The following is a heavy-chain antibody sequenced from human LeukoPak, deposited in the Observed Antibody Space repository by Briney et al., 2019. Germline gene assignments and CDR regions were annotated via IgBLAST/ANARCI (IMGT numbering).Heavy chain of an antibody. V-gene: IGHV1-8*01. CDR2: MNPNSGNT. J-gene: IGHJ3*02. CDR3: ARGPDSSGYYTGDDAFDI. CDR1: GYTFTSYD. D-gene: IGHD3-22*01. Sequence: ASVKVSCKASGYTFTSYDINWVRQATGQGLEWMGWMNPNSGNTGYAQKFQGRVTMTRNTSISTAYMELSSLRSEDTAVYYCARGPDSSGYYTGDDAFDIWGQGTMVTVSS.